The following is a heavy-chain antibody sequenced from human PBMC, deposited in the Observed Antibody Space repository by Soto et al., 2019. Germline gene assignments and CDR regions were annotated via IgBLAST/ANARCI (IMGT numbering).Heavy chain of an antibody. J-gene: IGHJ4*02. Sequence: GGSLRLSCAASGFTFSSYAMNWVRQAPGKGLEWVSVISGSGDSTYYADSVKGRFTISRDNSKNTLYLQMNSLRAEDTALYYCAKAGFWSGYYSLVDDWGQGTLVTVSS. D-gene: IGHD3-3*01. CDR1: GFTFSSYA. V-gene: IGHV3-23*01. CDR2: ISGSGDST. CDR3: AKAGFWSGYYSLVDD.